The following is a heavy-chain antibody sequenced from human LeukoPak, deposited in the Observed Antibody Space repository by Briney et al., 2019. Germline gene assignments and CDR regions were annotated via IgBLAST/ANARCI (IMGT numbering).Heavy chain of an antibody. CDR1: GYTFTSYD. CDR3: ARDRLTSYYYDSSGYSRGFDY. CDR2: MNPNSGNT. D-gene: IGHD3-22*01. V-gene: IGHV1-8*01. Sequence: ASVKVSCKASGYTFTSYDINWVRQATGQGLEWMGWMNPNSGNTGYAQKFQGRVTMTRNTSISTAYMELSRLRSDDTAVYYCARDRLTSYYYDSSGYSRGFDYWGQGTLVTVSS. J-gene: IGHJ4*02.